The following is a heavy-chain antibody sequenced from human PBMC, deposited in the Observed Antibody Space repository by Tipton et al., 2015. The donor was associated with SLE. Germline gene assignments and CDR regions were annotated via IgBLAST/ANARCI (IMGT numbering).Heavy chain of an antibody. V-gene: IGHV3-7*01. CDR3: ARGEPGYSSSWYVGGGDY. J-gene: IGHJ4*02. Sequence: GSLRLSCAASGFTFSGYWMSWVRQAPGKGLEWVANIKQDGRERYYVDSVKGRFTISRDNAKNSLYLQMNSLRAEDTAVYYCARGEPGYSSSWYVGGGDYWGQGTLVTVSS. CDR2: IKQDGRER. D-gene: IGHD6-13*01. CDR1: GFTFSGYW.